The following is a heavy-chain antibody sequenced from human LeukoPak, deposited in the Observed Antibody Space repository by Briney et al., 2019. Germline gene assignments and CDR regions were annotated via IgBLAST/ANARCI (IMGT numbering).Heavy chain of an antibody. V-gene: IGHV1-69*13. D-gene: IGHD5-12*01. J-gene: IGHJ3*02. Sequence: ASVKVSCKASGGTFSSYAISWVRQAPGQGLEWMGGIIPIFGTANYAQKFQGRVTITADESTSTAYMELSSLRSEDTAVYYCARVPNSGYDSDDAFDIWGQGTMVTVSS. CDR1: GGTFSSYA. CDR2: IIPIFGTA. CDR3: ARVPNSGYDSDDAFDI.